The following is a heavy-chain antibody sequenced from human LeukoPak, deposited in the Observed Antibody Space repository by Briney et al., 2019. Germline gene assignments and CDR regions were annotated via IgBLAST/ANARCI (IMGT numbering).Heavy chain of an antibody. J-gene: IGHJ5*02. CDR3: ARISYESSGYGWFDH. V-gene: IGHV7-4-1*02. D-gene: IGHD3-22*01. CDR1: GYTFTSYA. CDR2: INANTGNP. Sequence: ASVRVPSKASGYTFTSYAMNWVRQAPGQGLEWMGWINANTGNPTYAQGFTGRVVFSLDTSVSTAYLQISSLKAEDTAVYYCARISYESSGYGWFDHWGQGTLVTVSS.